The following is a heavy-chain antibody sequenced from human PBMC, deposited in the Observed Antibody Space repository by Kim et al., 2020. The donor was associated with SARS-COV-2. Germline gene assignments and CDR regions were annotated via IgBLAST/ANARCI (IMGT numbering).Heavy chain of an antibody. J-gene: IGHJ4*02. CDR2: IRSKANSYAT. Sequence: GGSLRLSCAASGFTFSGSAMHWVRQASGKGLEWVGRIRSKANSYATAYAASVKGRFTISRDDSKNTAYLQMNSLKTEDTAVYYCTIDCSGGSCYTPGVDYWGQGTLVTVSS. CDR3: TIDCSGGSCYTPGVDY. D-gene: IGHD2-15*01. V-gene: IGHV3-73*01. CDR1: GFTFSGSA.